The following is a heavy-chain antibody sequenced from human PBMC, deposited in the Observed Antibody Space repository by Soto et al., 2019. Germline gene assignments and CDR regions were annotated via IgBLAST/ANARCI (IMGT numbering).Heavy chain of an antibody. D-gene: IGHD6-13*01. CDR1: GGSISSAGYY. CDR3: ARIIAAASNWCDP. J-gene: IGHJ5*02. V-gene: IGHV4-31*03. CDR2: IYSGGNT. Sequence: QVQLQESGPGLVKPSQTLSLTCTVSGGSISSAGYYWSWIRQYPGQGLGCMGYIYSGGNTYYNPSLKSRINIYLDTDKNPFSLTVRSVTAADTAVYFCARIIAAASNWCDPWGQGTLVTVSS.